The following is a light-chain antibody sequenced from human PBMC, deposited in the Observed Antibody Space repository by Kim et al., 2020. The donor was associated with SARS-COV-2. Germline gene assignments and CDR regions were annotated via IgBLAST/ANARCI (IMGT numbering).Light chain of an antibody. J-gene: IGKJ2*01. CDR3: QQYHGYPYT. V-gene: IGKV1-5*03. CDR2: KAS. CDR1: QNINSW. Sequence: DIQMTQSPSTLSASVGDRVTIACRASQNINSWLAWYQQMPGRAPKLLMFKASTLEGGVPARFSGSGSGTEFTLTISSLQPDDFATYYCQQYHGYPYTFGQGTKLEI.